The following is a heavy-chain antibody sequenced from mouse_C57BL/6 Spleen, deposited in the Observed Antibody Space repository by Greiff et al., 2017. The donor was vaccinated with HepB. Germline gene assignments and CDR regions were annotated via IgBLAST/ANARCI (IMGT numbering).Heavy chain of an antibody. CDR1: GYTFTSYG. V-gene: IGHV1-81*01. D-gene: IGHD1-1*01. CDR2: IYPRSGNT. Sequence: VQLQQSGAELARPGASVKLSCKASGYTFTSYGISWVKQRTGQGLEWIGEIYPRSGNTYYNEKFKGKATLTADKSSSTAYMELRSLPSEDSAVYFCALITPVVATHDYWGQGTTLTVSS. J-gene: IGHJ2*01. CDR3: ALITPVVATHDY.